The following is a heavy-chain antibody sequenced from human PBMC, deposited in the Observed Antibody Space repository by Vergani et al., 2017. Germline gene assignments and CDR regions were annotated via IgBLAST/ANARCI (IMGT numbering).Heavy chain of an antibody. Sequence: EVQLVESGGGSVQSGGSLRLSCVASGVSFNTYWMHWVRQVPGEGLMWVARIDEYGNRATYGDFETGRFTISRDNAKNTVFLQMNNLRADDAGVYYCVRTEYCNGIACNTRFDSWGQGALVTVSS. J-gene: IGHJ5*01. CDR2: IDEYGNRA. D-gene: IGHD2/OR15-2a*01. CDR3: VRTEYCNGIACNTRFDS. CDR1: GVSFNTYW. V-gene: IGHV3-74*03.